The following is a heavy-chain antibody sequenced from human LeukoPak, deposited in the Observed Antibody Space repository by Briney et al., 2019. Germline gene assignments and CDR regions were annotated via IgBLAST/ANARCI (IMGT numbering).Heavy chain of an antibody. D-gene: IGHD3-3*01. CDR3: ARHSGLRSPFDP. J-gene: IGHJ5*02. V-gene: IGHV4-39*01. CDR1: GGSISTTNYY. CDR2: IYSSGNT. Sequence: PSETPSLTCTVSGGSISTTNYYWGWNRQPPGRDLEWIGSIYSSGNTYYNPSLESRVTISVDTSKNQLSLKLTSATAADTSVYYCARHSGLRSPFDPWGQGTLVTVSS.